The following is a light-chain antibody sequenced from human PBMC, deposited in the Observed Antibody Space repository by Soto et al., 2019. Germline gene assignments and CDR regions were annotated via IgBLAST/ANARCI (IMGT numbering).Light chain of an antibody. CDR3: SSYTSSSTYV. CDR2: DAT. CDR1: SSDVGGYNY. J-gene: IGLJ1*01. V-gene: IGLV2-14*03. Sequence: QSVLTQPASVSGAPGRSITISCTGTSSDVGGYNYVSWYQQHPGKAPKLMIYDATNRPSGVSNRFSGSKSGYTASLTISGLQAEDEADYYCSSYTSSSTYVFGTGTKVTVL.